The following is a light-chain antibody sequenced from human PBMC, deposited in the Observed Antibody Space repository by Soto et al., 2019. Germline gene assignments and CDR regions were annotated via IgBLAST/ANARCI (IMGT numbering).Light chain of an antibody. V-gene: IGLV2-14*01. CDR3: SSYTSSGTRYV. CDR1: SSDVGGSNY. CDR2: DVR. J-gene: IGLJ1*01. Sequence: QSSLTQPASVSGSPGQSITSSCTGTSSDVGGSNYVSWYQQHPGKAPKLMIYDVRNRPSGISNRFSGSKSGNTASLTISGLRAEDEAEYYCSSYTSSGTRYVFGTGTKITVL.